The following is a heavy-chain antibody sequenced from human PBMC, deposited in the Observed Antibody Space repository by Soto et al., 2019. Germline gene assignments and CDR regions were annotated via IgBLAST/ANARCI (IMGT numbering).Heavy chain of an antibody. D-gene: IGHD3-10*01. CDR1: GVSISSGGYY. CDR3: AREWTMDAFDI. V-gene: IGHV4-31*03. CDR2: IYYSGST. Sequence: SETLSLTCTVSGVSISSGGYYWSWIRQRPGKGLEWIGYIYYSGSTYYNPSLKSRVTISVDTSKNQFSLKLSSVTAADTAVYYCAREWTMDAFDIWGQGTMVTVSS. J-gene: IGHJ3*02.